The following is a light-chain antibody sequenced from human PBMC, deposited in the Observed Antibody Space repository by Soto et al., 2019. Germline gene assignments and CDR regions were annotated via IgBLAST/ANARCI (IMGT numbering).Light chain of an antibody. CDR1: SSDVGGYNY. CDR2: DVN. Sequence: QSALTQPPSASGSPGQSVAISCSGTSSDVGGYNYVSWYQQHPGKAPKLMIYDVNKRPSGVPDRFSGSKSGNTASLTVSGLQTEDEADYYCISYAGSNKPAFGRGTKLTVL. V-gene: IGLV2-8*01. CDR3: ISYAGSNKPA. J-gene: IGLJ2*01.